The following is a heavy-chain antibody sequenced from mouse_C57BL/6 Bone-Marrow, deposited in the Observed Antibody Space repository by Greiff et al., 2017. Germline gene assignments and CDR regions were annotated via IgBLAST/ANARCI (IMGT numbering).Heavy chain of an antibody. CDR2: ISNGGGST. CDR3: ARHFSFAY. CDR1: GFTFSDYY. J-gene: IGHJ3*01. Sequence: EVKLVESGGGLVQPGGSLKLSCAASGFTFSDYYMYWVRQTPEKRLEWVAYISNGGGSTYYPDTVKGRFTISRDNAKNTLYLQMSRLKSEDTAMYYCARHFSFAYWGQGTLVTVSA. V-gene: IGHV5-12*01.